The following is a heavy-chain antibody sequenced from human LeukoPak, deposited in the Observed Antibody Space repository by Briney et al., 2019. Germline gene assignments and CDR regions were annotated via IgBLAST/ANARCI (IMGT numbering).Heavy chain of an antibody. CDR3: AQQSGLYYYYYMDV. Sequence: GGSLRLSCAASGFTFSSHWMHWVRQAPGKGLVWVSRINSDGSSTSYADSVKGRFTISRDNAKNTLYLQMNSLRAEDTAVYYCAQQSGLYYYYYMDVWGKGTTVTVSS. CDR2: INSDGSST. V-gene: IGHV3-74*01. J-gene: IGHJ6*03. D-gene: IGHD6-13*01. CDR1: GFTFSSHW.